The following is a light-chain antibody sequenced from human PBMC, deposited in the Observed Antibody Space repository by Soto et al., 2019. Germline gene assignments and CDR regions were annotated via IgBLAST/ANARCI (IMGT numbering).Light chain of an antibody. Sequence: EIVLKQSPGTLSLSPGERATLSCRASHSFSSGYLAWYQQKPGQPPRLLIYGTFHRATGLPDRFSGSGSGTDCPLTISRLEPEDFAVYYCHCQDYGGSSVYTFGQGTKLEIK. V-gene: IGKV3-20*01. CDR1: HSFSSGY. CDR3: HCQDYGGSSVYT. CDR2: GTF. J-gene: IGKJ2*01.